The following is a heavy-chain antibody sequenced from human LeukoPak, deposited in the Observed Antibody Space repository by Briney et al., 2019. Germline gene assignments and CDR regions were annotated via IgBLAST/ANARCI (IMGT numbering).Heavy chain of an antibody. Sequence: SETLSLTCTVSGGSTSSGGYFWSWIRQHPGKGLEWIGYISYSGSTYYNPSLKSRVIISVETSKNQFSLRLTSVTAADTAVYYCARDRATAGSIGWFDPWGQGTLVTVSS. J-gene: IGHJ5*02. D-gene: IGHD6-13*01. CDR3: ARDRATAGSIGWFDP. CDR2: ISYSGST. V-gene: IGHV4-31*03. CDR1: GGSTSSGGYF.